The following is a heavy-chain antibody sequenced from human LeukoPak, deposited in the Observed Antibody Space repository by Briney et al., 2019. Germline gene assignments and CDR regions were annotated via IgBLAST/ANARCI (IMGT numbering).Heavy chain of an antibody. V-gene: IGHV1-69*13. CDR1: GGTFSSYA. D-gene: IGHD2-21*01. CDR2: IIPIFGTA. J-gene: IGHJ4*02. CDR3: TIIPNVILFTHYFEY. Sequence: ASVKVSCKASGGTFSSYAISWVRQAPGQGPGWMGGIIPIFGTANYAQKFQGRVTITADEPTRTAYMELTYVRSDDTAVYYCTIIPNVILFTHYFEYWGQGTLVTVSS.